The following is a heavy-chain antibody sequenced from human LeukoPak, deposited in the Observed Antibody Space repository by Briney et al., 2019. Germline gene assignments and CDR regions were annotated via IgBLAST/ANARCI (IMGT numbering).Heavy chain of an antibody. CDR2: INHSGST. CDR1: GGSFXGYY. V-gene: IGHV4-34*01. J-gene: IGHJ3*02. Sequence: ETLSLTCAVXGGSFXGYYWSWIRQPPGKGLEWIGEINHSGSTNYNPSLKSRVTISVDTSKNQFSLKLSSVTAADTAVYYCASHSRSAFDIWGQGTMVTVSS. CDR3: ASHSRSAFDI.